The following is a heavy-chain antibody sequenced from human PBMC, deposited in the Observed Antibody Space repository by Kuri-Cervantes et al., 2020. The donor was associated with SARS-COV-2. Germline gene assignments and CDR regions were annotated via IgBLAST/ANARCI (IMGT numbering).Heavy chain of an antibody. V-gene: IGHV1-69*13. CDR1: GGTFSSYA. J-gene: IGHJ3*02. CDR3: ARLAGTGWFPDAFDI. CDR2: IIPIFGTA. D-gene: IGHD6-19*01. Sequence: SVKVSCKASGGTFSSYAISWVRQAPGQGLEWMGGIIPIFGTANYAQKFQGRVTITADESTSTAYMELSSLRTEDTAVYYCARLAGTGWFPDAFDIWGQGTMVTVSS.